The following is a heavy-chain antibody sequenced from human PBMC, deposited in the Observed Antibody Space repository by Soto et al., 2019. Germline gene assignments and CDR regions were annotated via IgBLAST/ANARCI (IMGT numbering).Heavy chain of an antibody. D-gene: IGHD3-9*01. CDR2: INHSGST. Sequence: SETLSLTCAVYGGSFSGYYWGWIRQPPGKGLEWIGEINHSGSTNYNPSLKSRVTISVDTSKNQFSLKLSSVTAADTAVYYCARGVRYFDWLLYYYYGMDVWGQGTTVTVSS. V-gene: IGHV4-34*01. CDR3: ARGVRYFDWLLYYYYGMDV. CDR1: GGSFSGYY. J-gene: IGHJ6*02.